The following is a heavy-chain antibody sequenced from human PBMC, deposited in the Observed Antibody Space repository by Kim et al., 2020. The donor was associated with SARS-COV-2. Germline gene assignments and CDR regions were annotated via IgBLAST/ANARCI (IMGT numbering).Heavy chain of an antibody. CDR3: ARYYCSTSCYYFDY. D-gene: IGHD2-2*01. CDR1: GGSISGYF. CDR2: IYYDGST. Sequence: SETLSLTCTVSGGSISGYFWSWVRQPPGKGLEWLGYIYYDGSTNYNPSFKSRVTISVDTSKNQFSLKLSSVTAADTAVYYCARYYCSTSCYYFDYWGQGTLVTVSS. V-gene: IGHV4-59*01. J-gene: IGHJ4*02.